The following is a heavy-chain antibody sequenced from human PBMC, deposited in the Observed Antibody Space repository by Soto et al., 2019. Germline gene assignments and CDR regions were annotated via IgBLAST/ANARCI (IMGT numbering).Heavy chain of an antibody. J-gene: IGHJ6*02. V-gene: IGHV5-10-1*01. CDR3: ARRGYSYGLSFYYYYGMEV. CDR1: GYSFTSYW. D-gene: IGHD5-18*01. CDR2: IDPSDSYT. Sequence: GESLKISCKGSGYSFTSYWISWVRQMPGKGLEWMGRIDPSDSYTNYSPSFQGHVTISADKSISTAYLQWSSLKASDTAMYYCARRGYSYGLSFYYYYGMEVWGQGTRVTVSS.